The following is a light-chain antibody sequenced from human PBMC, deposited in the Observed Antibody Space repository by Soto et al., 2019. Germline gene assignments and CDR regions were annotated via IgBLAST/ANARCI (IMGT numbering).Light chain of an antibody. CDR3: QQYSPSPLT. Sequence: DILLTQYPGTLSVSPGERATLSCRASQPLTNISVAWYQQGPGQAPRLLVYEASSLATGISNRFSGSGSGTDFTLTINKLQPGDSAVYYCQQYSPSPLTFGGGTKVQIK. CDR1: QPLTNIS. V-gene: IGKV3-20*01. J-gene: IGKJ4*01. CDR2: EAS.